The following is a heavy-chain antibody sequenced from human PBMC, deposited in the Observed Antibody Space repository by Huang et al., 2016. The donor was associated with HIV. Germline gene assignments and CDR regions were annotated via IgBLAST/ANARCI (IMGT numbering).Heavy chain of an antibody. CDR3: ATLPPVNYGRSGGRVRDY. Sequence: QVQLVQSGAEVKKPGASVKVSCKASGYTFSNYDINGGRQAPGQGLEWMGGMNPNSGNTGYARKFQGRVTMTRSTSRSTAYMELSRLRFEDTAVYYCATLPPVNYGRSGGRVRDYWGQGSLVTVSS. J-gene: IGHJ4*02. CDR2: MNPNSGNT. D-gene: IGHD2-15*01. V-gene: IGHV1-8*01. CDR1: GYTFSNYD.